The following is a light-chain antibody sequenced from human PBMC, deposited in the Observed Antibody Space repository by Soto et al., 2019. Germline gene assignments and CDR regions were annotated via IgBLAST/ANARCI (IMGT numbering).Light chain of an antibody. CDR1: RSISSS. CDR3: QQYGSSPST. CDR2: GAS. Sequence: ETVMTQSPATLSVSPGEGATLSCRASRSISSSLAWYQQKPGQAPRRLIFGASIRATGIPDRFSGSGSGTDFTLTISGLEPEDFAVYYCQQYGSSPSTFGQGTKVEIK. J-gene: IGKJ1*01. V-gene: IGKV3-20*01.